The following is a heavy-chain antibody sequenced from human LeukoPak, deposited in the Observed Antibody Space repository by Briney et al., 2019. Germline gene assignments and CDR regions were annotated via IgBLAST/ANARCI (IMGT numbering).Heavy chain of an antibody. CDR2: IYTSGST. Sequence: SETLSLTCTVSGGSISSYYWSWIRQPAGKGLEWIGRIYTSGSTNYNPSLKSRVTISVDTSKNQFSLKLSSVTAADTAVYYCARESVWDIVVVVAATGFDYWGQGTLVTVSS. J-gene: IGHJ4*02. D-gene: IGHD2-15*01. CDR1: GGSISSYY. V-gene: IGHV4-4*07. CDR3: ARESVWDIVVVVAATGFDY.